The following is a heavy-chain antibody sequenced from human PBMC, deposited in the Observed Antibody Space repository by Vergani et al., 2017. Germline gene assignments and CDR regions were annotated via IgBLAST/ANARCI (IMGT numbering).Heavy chain of an antibody. CDR1: GGTFSSYT. CDR2: IIPIFGTA. V-gene: IGHV1-69*01. J-gene: IGHJ3*02. CDR3: ARDVVVVVAATANAFDI. Sequence: QVQLVQSGAEVKKPGSSVKVSCKASGGTFSSYTISWVRQAPGQGLEWMGGIIPIFGTANYAQKFQGRVTITADESTSTAYMELSSLRSEDTAVYYCARDVVVVVAATANAFDIWGQGTMVTVSS. D-gene: IGHD2-15*01.